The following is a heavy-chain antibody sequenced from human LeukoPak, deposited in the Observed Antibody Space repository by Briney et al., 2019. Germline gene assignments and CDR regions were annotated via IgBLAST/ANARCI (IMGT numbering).Heavy chain of an antibody. CDR3: ARDGVDGSGSYRYYYGMDV. Sequence: GGSLRLSCAASGFTFSSYEMNWVRQAPGKGLEWVSYISSSGSTIYYADSVKGRFTISRDNAKNSLYLQMNSLRAVDTAVYYCARDGVDGSGSYRYYYGMDVWGQGTTVTVSS. J-gene: IGHJ6*02. D-gene: IGHD3-10*01. CDR2: ISSSGSTI. V-gene: IGHV3-48*03. CDR1: GFTFSSYE.